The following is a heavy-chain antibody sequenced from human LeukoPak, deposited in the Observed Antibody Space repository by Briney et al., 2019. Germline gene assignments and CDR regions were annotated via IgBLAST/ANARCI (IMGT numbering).Heavy chain of an antibody. CDR1: GYTFTSYY. J-gene: IGHJ5*02. CDR3: ARGGLPARSCFGP. V-gene: IGHV1-46*01. CDR2: INPSSGRT. D-gene: IGHD2-21*02. Sequence: ASVKVSCKASGYTFTSYYMNWVRQAPGQGLEWMGIINPSSGRTTYAQKFQGRVTMTRDTSTSTVYMELTSLRSEDTAVFYCARGGLPARSCFGPWDHGPLVTV.